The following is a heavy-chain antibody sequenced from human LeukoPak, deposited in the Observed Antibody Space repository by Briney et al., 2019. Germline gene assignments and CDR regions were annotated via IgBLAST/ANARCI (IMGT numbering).Heavy chain of an antibody. CDR2: MYHGGSA. Sequence: SETLSLTCTVSSGSISRYYWSWIRQSPGKALEWIGYMYHGGSAHYSPSLKSRVTISIGTSKKDFSLKLTSVTAADTAMYYCARGAALVTDKYFDCWGHGTLVTVSS. J-gene: IGHJ4*01. CDR1: SGSISRYY. CDR3: ARGAALVTDKYFDC. V-gene: IGHV4-4*08. D-gene: IGHD5-18*01.